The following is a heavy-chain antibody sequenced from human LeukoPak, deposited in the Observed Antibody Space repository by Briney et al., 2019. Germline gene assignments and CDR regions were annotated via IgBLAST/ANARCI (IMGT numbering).Heavy chain of an antibody. D-gene: IGHD4-11*01. CDR2: IYYSGSI. CDR1: GGSISSYY. Sequence: SETLSLTYTVSGGSISSYYWSWIRQPPGKGLEWIGYIYYSGSINYNPSLKSRVTISVDTSKNQFSLKLSSVTAADTAVYYCARTLGGAVFSNSYYFDYWGQGTLVTVSS. J-gene: IGHJ4*02. CDR3: ARTLGGAVFSNSYYFDY. V-gene: IGHV4-59*01.